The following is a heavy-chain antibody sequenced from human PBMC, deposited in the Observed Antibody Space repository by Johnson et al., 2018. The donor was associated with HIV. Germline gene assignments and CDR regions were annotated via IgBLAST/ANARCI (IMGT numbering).Heavy chain of an antibody. CDR2: VNWNGGTT. CDR1: GFTFNSYA. D-gene: IGHD6-13*01. J-gene: IGHJ3*02. Sequence: VLLVESGGGLVQPGGSLRLSCAASGFTFNSYAMTWVRQAPGKGLEWVSGVNWNGGTTGYADSVKGRLTISRDNAKSTLYLQMNSLRAEDTALYYCARGPGYGSSWYVNTDAFDIWGQGTLVTVSS. CDR3: ARGPGYGSSWYVNTDAFDI. V-gene: IGHV3-20*04.